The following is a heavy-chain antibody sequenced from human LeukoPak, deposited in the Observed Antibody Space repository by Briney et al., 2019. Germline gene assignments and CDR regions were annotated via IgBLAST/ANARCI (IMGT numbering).Heavy chain of an antibody. CDR2: IIPIFGTA. Sequence: SVKVSCKASGGTFSSYAISWVRQAPGQGLEWMGGIIPIFGTANYAQKFQGRVTITADESTSTAYMELSSLRSEDTAVYYCASGVVVAVTQRFDYWGQGTLVTVSS. CDR1: GGTFSSYA. V-gene: IGHV1-69*01. CDR3: ASGVVVAVTQRFDY. D-gene: IGHD2-15*01. J-gene: IGHJ4*02.